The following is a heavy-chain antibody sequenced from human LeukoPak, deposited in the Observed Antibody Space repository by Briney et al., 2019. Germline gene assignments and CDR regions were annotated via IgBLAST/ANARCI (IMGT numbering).Heavy chain of an antibody. J-gene: IGHJ4*02. CDR1: GFTFSSYG. Sequence: PGRSLRLSCAASGFTFSSYGMHWVRQAPGKGLEWVAVIWYDGSNKYYADSVKGRFTISRDNSKNTLYLQMNSLRAEDTAVYYCAKDGGYYYDSSGYYYAKYYFDYWGQGTLVTVSS. CDR2: IWYDGSNK. CDR3: AKDGGYYYDSSGYYYAKYYFDY. V-gene: IGHV3-33*06. D-gene: IGHD3-22*01.